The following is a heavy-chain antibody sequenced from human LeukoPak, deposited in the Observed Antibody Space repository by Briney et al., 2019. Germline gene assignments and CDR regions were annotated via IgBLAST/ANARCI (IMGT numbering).Heavy chain of an antibody. D-gene: IGHD3-9*01. Sequence: GGSLRLSCAASGSTVSSNYMNWVRQAPGKGLEWVSIIYSGATTYYADSVKGRFTISRDNSKNTLFLQMNSLRAEDTAVYYCARGHWLAHLDYWGQGTLVTASS. J-gene: IGHJ4*02. CDR3: ARGHWLAHLDY. CDR2: IYSGATT. CDR1: GSTVSSNY. V-gene: IGHV3-53*01.